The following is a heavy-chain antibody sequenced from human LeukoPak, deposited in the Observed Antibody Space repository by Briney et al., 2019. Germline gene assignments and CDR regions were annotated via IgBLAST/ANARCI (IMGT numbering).Heavy chain of an antibody. V-gene: IGHV1-3*01. CDR2: INAGSGNT. Sequence: ASVKVSCKASGYTFTSYGISWVRQAPGQRLEWMGWINAGSGNTKYSQKFQGRVTITRDTSASTAYMELSSLRSEDTVVYYCARGQLYCSGGSCYSGHIDYWGQGTLVTVSS. J-gene: IGHJ4*02. CDR3: ARGQLYCSGGSCYSGHIDY. D-gene: IGHD2-15*01. CDR1: GYTFTSYG.